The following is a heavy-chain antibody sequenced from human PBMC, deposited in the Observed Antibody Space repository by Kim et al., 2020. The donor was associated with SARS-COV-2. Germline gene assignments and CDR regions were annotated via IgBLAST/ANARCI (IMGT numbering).Heavy chain of an antibody. CDR3: ARDSNEGELVTFDY. J-gene: IGHJ4*02. V-gene: IGHV1-69*01. D-gene: IGHD1-26*01. Sequence: QKFQGRVTITADESTSTAYMELSSLRSEDTAVYYCARDSNEGELVTFDYWGQGTLVTVSS.